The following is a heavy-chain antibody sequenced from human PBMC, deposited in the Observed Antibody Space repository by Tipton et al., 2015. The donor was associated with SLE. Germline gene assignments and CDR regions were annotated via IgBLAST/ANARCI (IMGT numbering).Heavy chain of an antibody. CDR2: IKKDGSQK. V-gene: IGHV3-7*04. Sequence: SLRLSCAASGFTFSGFSMVWVRQAPGKGLEWVANIKKDGSQKFYVDSVKGRFTISRDNAKKSLSLQMNSLRAEDTAVYYCVGGNFNYEDAVDVWGRGTMVTVSS. J-gene: IGHJ3*01. CDR1: GFTFSGFS. CDR3: VGGNFNYEDAVDV. D-gene: IGHD1-7*01.